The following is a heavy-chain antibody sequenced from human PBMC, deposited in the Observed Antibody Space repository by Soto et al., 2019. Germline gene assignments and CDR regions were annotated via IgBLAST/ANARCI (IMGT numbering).Heavy chain of an antibody. V-gene: IGHV4-4*07. CDR2: MYNSERT. J-gene: IGHJ4*02. Sequence: TSETLSLTCTVSGGSISGYYWSWIRQPAGKGLEWIGRMYNSERTNYNPPLKSRVTMSMDTSKNQFSLKLTSVTAADTAVYFCAREPLAHSYFDLWGQGTLVTVSS. CDR3: AREPLAHSYFDL. CDR1: GGSISGYY.